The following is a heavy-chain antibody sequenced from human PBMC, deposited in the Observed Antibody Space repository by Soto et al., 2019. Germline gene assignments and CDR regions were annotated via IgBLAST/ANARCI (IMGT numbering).Heavy chain of an antibody. J-gene: IGHJ4*02. D-gene: IGHD2-8*02. CDR1: GGSFSGYY. CDR2: INHSGST. Sequence: KASETLSLTCAVYGGSFSGYYWTWIRQPPRTGLEWIGEINHSGSTNYNPSLKSRVTISVDTSKNQFSLKLTSVTAADTAVYYCARDKITGLFDYWGQGTLVTVSS. CDR3: ARDKITGLFDY. V-gene: IGHV4-34*01.